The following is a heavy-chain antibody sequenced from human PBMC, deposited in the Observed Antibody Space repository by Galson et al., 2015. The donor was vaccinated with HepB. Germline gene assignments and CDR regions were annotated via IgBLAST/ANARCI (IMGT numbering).Heavy chain of an antibody. Sequence: SLRLSCAASGFTFDDYTMHWVRQAPGKGLEWVSLISWDGGSTYYADSVKGRFTISRDNSKNSLYLQMNSLRTEDTALYYCAKAGGYSYGDNFDYWGQGTLVTVSS. CDR2: ISWDGGST. J-gene: IGHJ4*02. CDR1: GFTFDDYT. D-gene: IGHD5-18*01. V-gene: IGHV3-43*01. CDR3: AKAGGYSYGDNFDY.